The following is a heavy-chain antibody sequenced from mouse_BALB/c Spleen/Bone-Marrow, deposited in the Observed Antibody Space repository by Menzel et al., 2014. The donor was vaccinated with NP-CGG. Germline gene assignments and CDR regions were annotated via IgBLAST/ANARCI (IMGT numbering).Heavy chain of an antibody. J-gene: IGHJ2*01. V-gene: IGHV1-62-2*01. CDR3: TRHFYGSSYFDY. CDR1: GYTFTDYI. Sequence: VQLQQSGAELVKPGASVKLSCKASGYTFTDYIIHWIKQRSGQGLEWIGWFYPGSGNIKYNEKFKDKATLTADKSSSTVYMELRRLTSEDSAVYFCTRHFYGSSYFDYWGQGTTLTVSS. D-gene: IGHD1-1*01. CDR2: FYPGSGNI.